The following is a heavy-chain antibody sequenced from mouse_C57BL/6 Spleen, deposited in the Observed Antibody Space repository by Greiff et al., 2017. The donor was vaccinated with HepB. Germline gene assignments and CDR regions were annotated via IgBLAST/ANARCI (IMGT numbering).Heavy chain of an antibody. CDR1: GFTFSSYA. CDR2: ISDGGSYT. Sequence: EVKLVESGGGLVKPGGSLKLSCAASGFTFSSYAMSWVRQTPEKRLEWVATISDGGSYTYYPDNVKGRFTISRDNAKNNLYLQMSHLKSEDTALYCWASDRDTTAFGYWGQGTTLAVSS. J-gene: IGHJ2*01. D-gene: IGHD1-2*01. CDR3: ASDRDTTAFGY. V-gene: IGHV5-4*03.